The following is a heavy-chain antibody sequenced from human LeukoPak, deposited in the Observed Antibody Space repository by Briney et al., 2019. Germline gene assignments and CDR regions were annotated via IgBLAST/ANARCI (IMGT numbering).Heavy chain of an antibody. D-gene: IGHD4-17*01. V-gene: IGHV3-23*01. J-gene: IGHJ2*01. Sequence: PGGSLRLSCAASGFTFSSYAISWVRQAPGKGLEWVSAISGSGGSTYYADSVKGRFTISRDNSKNTLYLQMNSLRAEDTAVYYCAKVNYYGDYGEIRYFDLWGRGNLVTVSS. CDR2: ISGSGGST. CDR3: AKVNYYGDYGEIRYFDL. CDR1: GFTFSSYA.